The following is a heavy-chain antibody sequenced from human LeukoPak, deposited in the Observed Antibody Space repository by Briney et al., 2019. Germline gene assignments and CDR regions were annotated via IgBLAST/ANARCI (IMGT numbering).Heavy chain of an antibody. Sequence: PSETLPLTCTVSGGSISSYYWSWIRQPPGKGLEWIGYIYFSGSTNSNPSLKSRVTISVDTSKNQFSLKLSSVTAADTAVYYCARHYYYVSSGLFHYWGQGTLVTVSS. CDR3: ARHYYYVSSGLFHY. D-gene: IGHD3-22*01. J-gene: IGHJ4*02. CDR1: GGSISSYY. V-gene: IGHV4-59*01. CDR2: IYFSGST.